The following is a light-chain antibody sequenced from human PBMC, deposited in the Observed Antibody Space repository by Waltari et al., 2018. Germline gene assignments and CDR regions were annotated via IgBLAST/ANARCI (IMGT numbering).Light chain of an antibody. V-gene: IGKV1-5*03. Sequence: DIQMTQYPSTLTASVGDRVPITCRASQSISSWLAWHQKKAGKAPKLLIYKASNLESGVPSRFSGSGSGTEFTLTISSLQPDDVATYFCQQYDSYPLTFGGGTKVQIK. CDR3: QQYDSYPLT. J-gene: IGKJ4*01. CDR1: QSISSW. CDR2: KAS.